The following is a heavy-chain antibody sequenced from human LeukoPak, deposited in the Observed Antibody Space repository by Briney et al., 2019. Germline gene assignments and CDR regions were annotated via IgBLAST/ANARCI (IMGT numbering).Heavy chain of an antibody. CDR2: ISASGGST. Sequence: GGSLRLSCATSGFTFSSYAISWVRQAPGKGLEWVSAISASGGSTCYADSVKGRFTISRDNSKNTLYLQMNSLRAEDTAVYYCAKTKLGYCSGGSCYSRHYRLDYWGQGTLVTVSS. D-gene: IGHD2-15*01. J-gene: IGHJ4*02. CDR3: AKTKLGYCSGGSCYSRHYRLDY. CDR1: GFTFSSYA. V-gene: IGHV3-23*01.